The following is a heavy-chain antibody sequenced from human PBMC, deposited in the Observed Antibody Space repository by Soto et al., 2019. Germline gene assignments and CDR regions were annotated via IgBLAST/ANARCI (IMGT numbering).Heavy chain of an antibody. CDR3: ARSPPVYCSGGSCYQQVFDY. D-gene: IGHD2-15*01. CDR1: GYTFTSYA. J-gene: IGHJ4*02. V-gene: IGHV1-3*01. Sequence: GASVKVSCKASGYTFTSYAMHWVRQAPGQRLEWMGWINAGNGNTKYSQKFQGRVTITRDTSASTAYMELSSLRSEDTAVYYCARSPPVYCSGGSCYQQVFDYWGQGTLVTVSS. CDR2: INAGNGNT.